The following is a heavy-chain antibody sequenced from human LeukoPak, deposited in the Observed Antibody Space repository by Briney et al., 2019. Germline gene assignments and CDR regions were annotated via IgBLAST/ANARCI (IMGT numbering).Heavy chain of an antibody. CDR1: GFGVSDYA. CDR2: MSDIGPNT. Sequence: GGSLRLSCAASGFGVSDYAMTWIRQSPGKGLEWVSSMSDIGPNTYYADSVKGRFTISRDNAKNSLYLQMNSLRAEDTALYYCAKDYYGSGSYYNDAFDIWGQGTMVTVSS. V-gene: IGHV3-23*01. D-gene: IGHD3-10*01. J-gene: IGHJ3*02. CDR3: AKDYYGSGSYYNDAFDI.